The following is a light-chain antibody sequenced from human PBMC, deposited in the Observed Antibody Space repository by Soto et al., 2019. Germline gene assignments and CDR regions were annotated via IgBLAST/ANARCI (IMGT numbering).Light chain of an antibody. V-gene: IGKV3-20*01. J-gene: IGKJ1*01. CDR1: QSVSNNY. CDR3: QQYGNSPRT. CDR2: DTS. Sequence: EIVLTQSPGTLSLSPGERATLSCRASQSVSNNYLAWFQQTPGQAPRLLIHDTSRSATGIPDRFSGSGSGTDLPLSISRLEPEDSAIYFCQQYGNSPRTFGQGTKVEIK.